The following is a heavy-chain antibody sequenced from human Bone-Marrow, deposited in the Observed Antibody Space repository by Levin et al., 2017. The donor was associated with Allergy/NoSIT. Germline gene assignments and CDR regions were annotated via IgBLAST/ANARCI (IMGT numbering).Heavy chain of an antibody. CDR2: IGSRGGGT. J-gene: IGHJ4*02. D-gene: IGHD5-24*01. Sequence: GGSLRLSCVVSGFTFINYDMIWVRQAPGKGLEWVSGIGSRGGGTYYAESVEGRFAISRDDSKNTLYLQMDSLRAEDTAVSFCAREPRWLQLGAQDFWGQGSLVTVSS. V-gene: IGHV3-23*01. CDR1: GFTFINYD. CDR3: AREPRWLQLGAQDF.